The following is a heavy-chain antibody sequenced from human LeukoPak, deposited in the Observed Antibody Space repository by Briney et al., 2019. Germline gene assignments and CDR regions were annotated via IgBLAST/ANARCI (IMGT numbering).Heavy chain of an antibody. V-gene: IGHV3-30-3*01. J-gene: IGHJ4*02. Sequence: AGRSLRLSCAASGFTFSSYAMHWVRQAPGKRLEWVAVISYDGSNKYYADSVKGRFTISRDNSKNTLHLQMNSLRAEDTAVYYCASPDDYGDYVVPFDYWGQGTLVTVSS. CDR1: GFTFSSYA. CDR2: ISYDGSNK. D-gene: IGHD4-17*01. CDR3: ASPDDYGDYVVPFDY.